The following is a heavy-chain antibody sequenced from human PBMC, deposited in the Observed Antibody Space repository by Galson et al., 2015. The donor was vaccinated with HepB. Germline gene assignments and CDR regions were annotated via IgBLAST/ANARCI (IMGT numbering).Heavy chain of an antibody. CDR2: IVTYSTYV. CDR1: GFTFNSYT. V-gene: IGHV3-21*01. J-gene: IGHJ5*02. CDR3: ARVAYQVIWFDP. Sequence: SLRLSCAVSGFTFNSYTMTWVRQAPGKGLEWVASIVTYSTYVFYADSVKGRFTISRDNANNSLFLQMDSLRAEDTAVYYCARVAYQVIWFDPLGQGTLVTVSS. D-gene: IGHD3-22*01.